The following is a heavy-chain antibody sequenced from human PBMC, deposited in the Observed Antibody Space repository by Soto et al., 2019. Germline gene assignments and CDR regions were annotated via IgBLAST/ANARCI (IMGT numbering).Heavy chain of an antibody. J-gene: IGHJ4*02. CDR2: IWYDGSNK. Sequence: QVQLVESGGGVVQPGRSLRLSCAASGFTFSSYGMHWVRQAPDKGLEWVAVIWYDGSNKYYADSVKGRFTISRDNSKNTLYLQMNSLRAEDTAVYYCARGFVELGNWFDYWGQGTLVTVSS. V-gene: IGHV3-33*01. CDR1: GFTFSSYG. D-gene: IGHD3-3*01. CDR3: ARGFVELGNWFDY.